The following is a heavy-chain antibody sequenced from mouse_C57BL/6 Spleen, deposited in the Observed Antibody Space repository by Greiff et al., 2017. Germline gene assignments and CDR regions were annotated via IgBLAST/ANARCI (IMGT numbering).Heavy chain of an antibody. J-gene: IGHJ4*01. V-gene: IGHV1-50*01. Sequence: QVQLQQPGAELVKPGASVKLSCKASGYTFTSYWMQWVKQRPGQGLEWIGEIDPSDSYTNYNQKFKGKATLTVDTSSCTAYMQLSSLTSADSAVYYCATYYDVLYWGQGTSVTVSS. D-gene: IGHD2-10*01. CDR1: GYTFTSYW. CDR3: ATYYDVLY. CDR2: IDPSDSYT.